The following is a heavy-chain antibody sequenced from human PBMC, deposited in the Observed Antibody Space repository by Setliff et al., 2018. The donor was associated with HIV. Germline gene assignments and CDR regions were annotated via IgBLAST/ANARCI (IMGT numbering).Heavy chain of an antibody. D-gene: IGHD2-15*01. CDR2: IYPGNSDT. CDR1: GYTFSNYC. CDR3: ARHKNGGYSLDN. V-gene: IGHV5-51*01. J-gene: IGHJ4*02. Sequence: GESLKISCKDSGYTFSNYCIAWVRQMPGKGLEWMGIIYPGNSDTTYSPSFQGQVTISVDTSISTAYLQWNSLKASDTAIYYCARHKNGGYSLDNWGQGTLVTVSS.